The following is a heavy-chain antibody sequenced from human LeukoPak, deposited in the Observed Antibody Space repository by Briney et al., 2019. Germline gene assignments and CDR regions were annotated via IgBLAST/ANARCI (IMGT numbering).Heavy chain of an antibody. Sequence: GGSLRLSCAASGFTYSRHWMHWVRQAPGKGLVWISRINSDASDTNYADFVKGRFTISRDNAKDSLYLQMNNLRVEDTAVYYCAREEVKSFDNWGQGTLVTVSS. V-gene: IGHV3-74*01. CDR3: AREEVKSFDN. CDR2: INSDASDT. CDR1: GFTYSRHW. J-gene: IGHJ4*02.